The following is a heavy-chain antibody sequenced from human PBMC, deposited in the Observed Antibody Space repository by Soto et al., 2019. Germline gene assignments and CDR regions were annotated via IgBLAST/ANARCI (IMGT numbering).Heavy chain of an antibody. J-gene: IGHJ6*02. CDR1: GYTFTSYY. D-gene: IGHD2-21*02. CDR3: AREDIVVVTAIQVGMDV. V-gene: IGHV1-2*02. Sequence: ASVKVSCKASGYTFTSYYMHWVRQAPGQGLEWMGWINPNSGGTNYAQKFQGRVTMTRDTSISTAYMELSRLRSDDTAVYYCAREDIVVVTAIQVGMDVWGQGTTVTVSS. CDR2: INPNSGGT.